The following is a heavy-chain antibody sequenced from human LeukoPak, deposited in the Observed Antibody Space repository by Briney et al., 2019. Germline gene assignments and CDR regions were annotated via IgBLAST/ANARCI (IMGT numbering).Heavy chain of an antibody. D-gene: IGHD2-2*01. V-gene: IGHV3-7*05. CDR2: IKQDGSET. Sequence: GGSLRLSCAAAGVPFSNYWMSWVRQAPGKGLEWVANIKQDGSETHYAGSVGGRFTISRDNAKNSLYLQMNSLRAEDTAVYYCARVRGGSTTSDFDYWGQGTLVTVSS. CDR1: GVPFSNYW. CDR3: ARVRGGSTTSDFDY. J-gene: IGHJ4*02.